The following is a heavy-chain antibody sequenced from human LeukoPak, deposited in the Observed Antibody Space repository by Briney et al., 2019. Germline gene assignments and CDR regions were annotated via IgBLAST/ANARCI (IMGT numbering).Heavy chain of an antibody. J-gene: IGHJ6*02. D-gene: IGHD2-2*01. CDR2: ISGSGGST. CDR3: AKRRISRPAAPAYYGMDV. V-gene: IGHV3-23*01. CDR1: GFTFSSYA. Sequence: GGSLRLSCAASGFTFSSYAMSWVRQAPGRGLEWVSAISGSGGSTYYADSVKGRFTISRDNSKNTLYLQMNSLRAEDTAVYYRAKRRISRPAAPAYYGMDVWGQGTTVTVSS.